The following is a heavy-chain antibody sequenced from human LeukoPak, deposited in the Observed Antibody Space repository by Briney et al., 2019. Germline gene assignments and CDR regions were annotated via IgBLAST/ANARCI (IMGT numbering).Heavy chain of an antibody. Sequence: ASVKVSCKASGYTFTSYGISWVRQAPGQGLEWMGWISAYNGNTNYAQKLQGRVTMTTDTSTSTAYMELRSLRSDDTAVYYCARDPLVDTAMEDSLYYYHGMDVWGQGTTVTVSS. D-gene: IGHD5-18*01. CDR2: ISAYNGNT. V-gene: IGHV1-18*01. J-gene: IGHJ6*02. CDR3: ARDPLVDTAMEDSLYYYHGMDV. CDR1: GYTFTSYG.